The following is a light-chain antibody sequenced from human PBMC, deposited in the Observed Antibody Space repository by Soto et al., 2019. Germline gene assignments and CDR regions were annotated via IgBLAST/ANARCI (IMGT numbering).Light chain of an antibody. Sequence: QSVLTQPPSVSGSPGQRVTISCTGSTSNIGAGYAVHWYQQLPGTAPKLLIYGNNNRPSGVPDRFSGSKSGTSASLAITGLQAEDEAYYYCQSYDNSLTGSWVFGGGTKLTVL. CDR2: GNN. CDR1: TSNIGAGYA. J-gene: IGLJ3*02. V-gene: IGLV1-40*01. CDR3: QSYDNSLTGSWV.